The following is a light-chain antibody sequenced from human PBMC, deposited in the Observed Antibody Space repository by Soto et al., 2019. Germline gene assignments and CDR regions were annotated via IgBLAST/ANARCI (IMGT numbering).Light chain of an antibody. Sequence: DIQLTQSPSFLSASVGDRVTITCRASQGISSYLAWYQQKPGKAPKLLIYDASTLQSGVPSRFIGSGSGTEFTHTISSRYPEYFATYYCQHLNSYPITFGPGAKVDIK. CDR2: DAS. CDR3: QHLNSYPIT. J-gene: IGKJ3*01. CDR1: QGISSY. V-gene: IGKV1-9*01.